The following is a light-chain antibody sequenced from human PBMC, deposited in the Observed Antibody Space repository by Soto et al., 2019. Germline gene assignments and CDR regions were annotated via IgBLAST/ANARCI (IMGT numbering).Light chain of an antibody. V-gene: IGLV1-40*01. CDR2: GNS. CDR3: QSYDSSLSGAV. Sequence: QAVVTQPPSVSGAPGQRVTLSCTGSRSNIGAGYDVHWYQQLPGTAPKLLIYGNSNRPSGVPDRFSGSKSGTSASLAITGLQAEDEADYYCQSYDSSLSGAVFGGGTQLTVL. J-gene: IGLJ7*01. CDR1: RSNIGAGYD.